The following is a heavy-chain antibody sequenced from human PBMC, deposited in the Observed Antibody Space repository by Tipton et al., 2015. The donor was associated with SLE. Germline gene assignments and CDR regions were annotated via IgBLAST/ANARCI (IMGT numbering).Heavy chain of an antibody. V-gene: IGHV3-23*01. CDR3: AKGSWGSSTHGGMDV. CDR1: GFTFSSYA. J-gene: IGHJ6*02. Sequence: SLRLSCAASGFTFSSYAMSWVRQAPGKGLEWVSAISGSGGSTYYADSVKGRFTISRDNSKNTLYLQMNSLRAEDTAVYYCAKGSWGSSTHGGMDVWGQGTTVTVSS. D-gene: IGHD2-2*01. CDR2: ISGSGGST.